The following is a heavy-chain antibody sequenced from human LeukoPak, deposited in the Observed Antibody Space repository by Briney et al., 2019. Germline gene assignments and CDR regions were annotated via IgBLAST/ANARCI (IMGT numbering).Heavy chain of an antibody. J-gene: IGHJ6*02. CDR1: GGTFSSYA. CDR3: ARTGENPPAATLYGMDV. D-gene: IGHD2-15*01. V-gene: IGHV1-69*01. Sequence: SVKVSCKASGGTFSSYAISWVRQAPGQGLEWMGGIIPIFGTANYAQKFQGRVTITADESTSTAYMELSSLRSEDTAVYYCARTGENPPAATLYGMDVWGQGTTVTVSS. CDR2: IIPIFGTA.